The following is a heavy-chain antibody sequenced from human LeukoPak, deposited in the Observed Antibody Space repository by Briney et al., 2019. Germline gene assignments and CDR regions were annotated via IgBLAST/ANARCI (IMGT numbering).Heavy chain of an antibody. V-gene: IGHV3-23*01. Sequence: GGSLRLSCAASGFTFSSYAMSWVRQAPGKGLEWVSTISGSGGSTYYADSVKGRFTISRGNSKNTLYLQMNSLRAEDTAVYSCAKLGTRGFYFDYWGQGTLVTVSS. D-gene: IGHD3-16*01. CDR1: GFTFSSYA. J-gene: IGHJ4*02. CDR2: ISGSGGST. CDR3: AKLGTRGFYFDY.